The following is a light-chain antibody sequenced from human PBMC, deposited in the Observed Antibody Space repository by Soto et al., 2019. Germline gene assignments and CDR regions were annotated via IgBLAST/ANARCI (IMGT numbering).Light chain of an antibody. Sequence: QSALTQPASVSGSPGQPITISCTGTSSGVGSYNYVSWYQLHPGKAPKLMIYEVSNRPSGVSNRFSGSKSGDTASLTISGLQAEDEADYYCSSYTTRTTLYVFGTGTKSPS. J-gene: IGLJ1*01. CDR1: SSGVGSYNY. V-gene: IGLV2-14*01. CDR3: SSYTTRTTLYV. CDR2: EVS.